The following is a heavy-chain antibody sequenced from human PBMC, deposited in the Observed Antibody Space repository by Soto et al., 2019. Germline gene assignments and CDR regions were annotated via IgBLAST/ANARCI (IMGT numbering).Heavy chain of an antibody. CDR2: ILYSGSV. CDR1: GGSISSDHYH. CDR3: VREDDGGDRDYYGLDV. Sequence: QVQLQESGPGLVRPSQTLSLTCTVSGGSISSDHYHWTWIRQTPGKGLEWIGSILYSGSVYYNPSLQRRVTMSVDTSKNLFSLKLSSVTAADTAVYFCVREDDGGDRDYYGLDVWGQGTTVTVSS. V-gene: IGHV4-30-4*01. J-gene: IGHJ6*02. D-gene: IGHD4-17*01.